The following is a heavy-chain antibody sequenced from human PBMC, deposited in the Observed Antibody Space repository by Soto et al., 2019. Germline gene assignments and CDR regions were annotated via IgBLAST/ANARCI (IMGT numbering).Heavy chain of an antibody. D-gene: IGHD3-22*01. CDR1: GGSISSGGHY. CDR3: ARDRDSSGYYHLFDY. Sequence: PSETLSLTCTVSGGSISSGGHYWSWIRQHPGKGLEWIGYIYYSGSTYYNPSLKSRVTISVDTSKNQFSLKLSSVTAADTAVYYCARDRDSSGYYHLFDYWGQGTLVTVSS. J-gene: IGHJ4*02. V-gene: IGHV4-31*03. CDR2: IYYSGST.